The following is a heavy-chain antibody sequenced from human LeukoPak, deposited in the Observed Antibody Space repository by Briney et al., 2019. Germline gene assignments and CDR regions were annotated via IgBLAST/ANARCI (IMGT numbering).Heavy chain of an antibody. D-gene: IGHD6-13*01. Sequence: PSETLSLTCTVSGGSISSYYWSWIRQPPGKGLEWIGYIYYSGSTNYNPSLKSRVTISVDTSKNQFSLKLSSVTAADTAVYYCAREGIAAGPRGFDPWGQGTLVTVSS. V-gene: IGHV4-59*01. CDR1: GGSISSYY. J-gene: IGHJ5*02. CDR3: AREGIAAGPRGFDP. CDR2: IYYSGST.